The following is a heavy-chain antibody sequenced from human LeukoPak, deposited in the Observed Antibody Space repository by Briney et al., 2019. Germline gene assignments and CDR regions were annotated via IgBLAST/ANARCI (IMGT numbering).Heavy chain of an antibody. J-gene: IGHJ4*02. CDR1: GGSISSSSYY. V-gene: IGHV4-39*02. D-gene: IGHD2-2*01. Sequence: SETLSLTCTVSGGSISSSSYYWGWIRQPPGKGLEWIGSIYYSGSTYYNPSLKSRVTISVDTSKNQFSLKLSSVTAADTAVYYCARDRPLGYCSSTGCYGVIDYWGQGTLVTVSS. CDR2: IYYSGST. CDR3: ARDRPLGYCSSTGCYGVIDY.